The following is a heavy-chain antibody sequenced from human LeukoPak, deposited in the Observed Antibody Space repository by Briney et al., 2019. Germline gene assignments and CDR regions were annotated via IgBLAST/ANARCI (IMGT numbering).Heavy chain of an antibody. Sequence: KPSEPLSLPCTVSGGSISSHYWSWIRQPPGKGLEWLGYIYYSGSTNYNPSLKSRVTISVDTSKNQFSLKLSSVTAADTAVYYCARRVVHGDGYFDYWGQGTLVTVSS. CDR2: IYYSGST. J-gene: IGHJ4*02. D-gene: IGHD2-21*01. CDR1: GGSISSHY. V-gene: IGHV4-59*11. CDR3: ARRVVHGDGYFDY.